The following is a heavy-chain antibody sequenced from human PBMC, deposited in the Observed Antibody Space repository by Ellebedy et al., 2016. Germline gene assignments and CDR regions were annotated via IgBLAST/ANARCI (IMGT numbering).Heavy chain of an antibody. J-gene: IGHJ3*02. Sequence: GGSLRLXCAASGFTFSSYAMSWVRQAPGKGLEWVSAISGSGGSTYYADSVKGRFTISRDNSKNTLYLQMNSLRAEDTAVYYCAKDDSSGYDAFDIWGQGTMVTVSS. CDR1: GFTFSSYA. D-gene: IGHD3-22*01. V-gene: IGHV3-23*01. CDR3: AKDDSSGYDAFDI. CDR2: ISGSGGST.